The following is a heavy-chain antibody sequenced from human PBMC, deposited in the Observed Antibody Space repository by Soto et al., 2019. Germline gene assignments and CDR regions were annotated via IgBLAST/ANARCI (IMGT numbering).Heavy chain of an antibody. V-gene: IGHV2-5*02. D-gene: IGHD5-18*01. Sequence: QITLKESGPTLVKPTQTLTLTCTFSGFSLSTSGEGVGWIRQPPGKALECLALIYWDDDKRYSPSLKNRLTITKDTSKNQVVLTMTNMDPVDTATYYCAHIIDTTMVTPYYFDCWGQGTLVTVSS. CDR3: AHIIDTTMVTPYYFDC. J-gene: IGHJ4*02. CDR1: GFSLSTSGEG. CDR2: IYWDDDK.